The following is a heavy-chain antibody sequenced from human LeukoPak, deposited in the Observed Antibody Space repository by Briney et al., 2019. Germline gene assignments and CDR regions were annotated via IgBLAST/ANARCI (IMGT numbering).Heavy chain of an antibody. CDR3: ARDRLWIVAGLDY. Sequence: GGSLRLSCAASGFTFSSYWMSWVRQAPGKGLEWVANIKQDGSEKYYVDSVKGRFTISRDNAKNSLYLQMNSLRAEDTAVYYCARDRLWIVAGLDYWGQGTLVTVSS. CDR1: GFTFSSYW. V-gene: IGHV3-7*01. CDR2: IKQDGSEK. J-gene: IGHJ4*02. D-gene: IGHD3-22*01.